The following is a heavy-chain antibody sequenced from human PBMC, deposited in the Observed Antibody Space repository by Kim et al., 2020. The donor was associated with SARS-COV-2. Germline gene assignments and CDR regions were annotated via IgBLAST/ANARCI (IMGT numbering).Heavy chain of an antibody. CDR3: ARDHDILTGYYRDAGMNWFDP. Sequence: ASVKVSCKASGYTFTSYAMNWVRQAPGQGLEWMGWINTNTGNPTYAQGFTGRFVFSLDTSVSTAYLQISSLKAEDTAVYYCARDHDILTGYYRDAGMNWFDPWGQGTLVTVSS. J-gene: IGHJ5*02. CDR1: GYTFTSYA. CDR2: INTNTGNP. D-gene: IGHD3-9*01. V-gene: IGHV7-4-1*02.